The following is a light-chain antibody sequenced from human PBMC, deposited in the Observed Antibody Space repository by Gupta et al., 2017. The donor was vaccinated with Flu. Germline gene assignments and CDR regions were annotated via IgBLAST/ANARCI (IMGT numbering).Light chain of an antibody. J-gene: IGKJ1*01. Sequence: LSLSPGERATLSCRASQSIGASLAWYRQKVGQPPRLLIYDASTRATGIRARFSGSGYGTDFTLTISSREPEDFAIYYCQHRSFGPPGETFGPGTKVEVK. CDR1: QSIGAS. CDR3: QHRSFGPPGET. CDR2: DAS. V-gene: IGKV3-11*01.